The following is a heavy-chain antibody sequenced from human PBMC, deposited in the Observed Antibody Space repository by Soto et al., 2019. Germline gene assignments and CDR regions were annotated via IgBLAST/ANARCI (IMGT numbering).Heavy chain of an antibody. V-gene: IGHV4-59*08. CDR3: ARHYSHLGELFGGSHWFDP. CDR1: GGSISSYY. Sequence: PSETLSLTCTVSGGSISSYYWSWIRQPPGKGLEWIGYIYYSGSTNYNPSIKSRVTISVDTSKNQFSLKLSSVTAADTAVYYCARHYSHLGELFGGSHWFDPWGQGTLVTVSS. D-gene: IGHD3-16*01. CDR2: IYYSGST. J-gene: IGHJ5*02.